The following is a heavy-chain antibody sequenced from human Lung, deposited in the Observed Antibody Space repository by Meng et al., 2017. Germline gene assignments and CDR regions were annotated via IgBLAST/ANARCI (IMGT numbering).Heavy chain of an antibody. J-gene: IGHJ4*02. CDR3: ASYCRGTSCATY. D-gene: IGHD2-15*01. Sequence: QVQLVQSGAEVKKPGASVKVSCKASGYTFTGSYIHCVRQAPGQGLEWMGRVNPNNGGTNYAQKFQGRVTMTRDTSISTAYLELSRLTSDDTAVYYCASYCRGTSCATYWGQGSLVTVSS. CDR1: GYTFTGSY. CDR2: VNPNNGGT. V-gene: IGHV1-2*06.